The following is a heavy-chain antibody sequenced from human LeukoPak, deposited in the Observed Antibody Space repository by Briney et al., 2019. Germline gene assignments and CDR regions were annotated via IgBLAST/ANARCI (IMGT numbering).Heavy chain of an antibody. V-gene: IGHV1-69*13. CDR2: IIPIFGTA. Sequence: SVKVSCKAAGGTFSSYAISWVRQAPGQGLEWMGGIIPIFGTAKYAQKFQGRVTITADELTRTAYMELSSLRSEDTAVYYCARDVGGSTFDYWGQGTLVTVSS. CDR1: GGTFSSYA. J-gene: IGHJ4*02. CDR3: ARDVGGSTFDY. D-gene: IGHD4-23*01.